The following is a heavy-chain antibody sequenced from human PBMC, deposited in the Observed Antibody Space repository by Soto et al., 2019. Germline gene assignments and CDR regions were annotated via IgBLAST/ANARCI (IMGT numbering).Heavy chain of an antibody. CDR3: AKDHGVITIFGVVKTRLDY. J-gene: IGHJ4*02. CDR1: GFTFSSYA. D-gene: IGHD3-3*01. CDR2: ISGSGGST. V-gene: IGHV3-23*01. Sequence: GESLKISCAASGFTFSSYAMSWVRQAPGKGLEWVSAISGSGGSTYYADSVKGRFTISRDNSKNTLYLQMNSLRAEDTAVYYCAKDHGVITIFGVVKTRLDYWGQGTLVTVSS.